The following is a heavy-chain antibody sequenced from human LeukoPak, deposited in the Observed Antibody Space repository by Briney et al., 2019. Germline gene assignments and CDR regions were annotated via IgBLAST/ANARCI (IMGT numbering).Heavy chain of an antibody. Sequence: GGSLRVSPVAPGFSSRRYILYRVSPAPGTGLERVAVISYDGSNKYYADSVKGRFTISRDNSKNTLYLQAISLRPDDTAVYYCAKTGGYCSDTSCSLLHYWGQGVLVTVSS. V-gene: IGHV3-30-3*02. CDR2: ISYDGSNK. CDR1: GFSSRRYI. CDR3: AKTGGYCSDTSCSLLHY. J-gene: IGHJ4*02. D-gene: IGHD2-15*01.